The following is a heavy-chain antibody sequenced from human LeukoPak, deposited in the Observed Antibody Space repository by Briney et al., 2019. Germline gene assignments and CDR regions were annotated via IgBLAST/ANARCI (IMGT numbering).Heavy chain of an antibody. D-gene: IGHD3-9*01. CDR3: AKWGDYDVLTGYYVSDF. Sequence: GGSLRLSCAASGFIFSNYAMYWVRQAPGKGLEWVSDISGRSDNTYYADSVKGRFTLSRDSSKNTLYLQMNSLRADDTAVYYCAKWGDYDVLTGYYVSDFWGQGTLVTVSS. CDR1: GFIFSNYA. V-gene: IGHV3-23*01. J-gene: IGHJ4*02. CDR2: ISGRSDNT.